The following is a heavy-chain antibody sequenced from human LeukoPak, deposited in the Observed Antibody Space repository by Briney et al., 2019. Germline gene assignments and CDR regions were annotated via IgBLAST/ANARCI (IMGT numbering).Heavy chain of an antibody. D-gene: IGHD2-15*01. J-gene: IGHJ4*02. V-gene: IGHV3-49*03. CDR3: TRDGMVDFDY. Sequence: GGSLRLSCTSSGFTFGDYAMSWFRQAPGKGLEWVGFTRSKTYGGTTEYAASVKGRFTISRDDSKSIAYLQMNSLNTEDTAVYYCTRDGMVDFDYWGQGTLVTVSS. CDR2: TRSKTYGGTT. CDR1: GFTFGDYA.